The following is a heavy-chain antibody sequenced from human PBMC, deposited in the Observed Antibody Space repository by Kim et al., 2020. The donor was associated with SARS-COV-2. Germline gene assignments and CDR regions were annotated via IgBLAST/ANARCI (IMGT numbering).Heavy chain of an antibody. D-gene: IGHD3-22*01. CDR3: ARVSGITMIVVPTGFDY. CDR2: ISSSSSYI. J-gene: IGHJ4*02. Sequence: GGSLRLSCAASGFTFSSYSMNWVRQAPGKGLEWVSSISSSSSYIYYADSVKGRFTISRDNAKNSLYLQMNSLRAEDTAVYYCARVSGITMIVVPTGFDYWGQGTLVTVSS. CDR1: GFTFSSYS. V-gene: IGHV3-21*01.